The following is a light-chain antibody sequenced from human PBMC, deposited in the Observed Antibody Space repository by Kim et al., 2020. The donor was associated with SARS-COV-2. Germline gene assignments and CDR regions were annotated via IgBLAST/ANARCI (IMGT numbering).Light chain of an antibody. CDR2: NAS. Sequence: EIVLTQSPATLSSSPGERVTLSCRASQNVRTYLAWYQQKAGQAPRLLIYNASNRATGIPARFSGSGSGTDFTLTISSLEPEDFAVYYCQLRSNWPPWTFGQGTKVDI. CDR1: QNVRTY. V-gene: IGKV3-11*01. J-gene: IGKJ1*01. CDR3: QLRSNWPPWT.